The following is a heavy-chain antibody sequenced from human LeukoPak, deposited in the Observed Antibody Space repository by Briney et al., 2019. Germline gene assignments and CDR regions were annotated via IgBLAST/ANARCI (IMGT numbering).Heavy chain of an antibody. CDR2: IYPGDSDT. CDR3: ARLRISVAVAGRVFDY. J-gene: IGHJ4*02. V-gene: IGHV5-51*01. CDR1: GYSFTSYW. Sequence: GASLKISCKGSGYSFTSYWIGWVRQMPGRGLEWMGIIYPGDSDTRYSPSFQGQVTISVDKSISTAYLQWSSLTASDTAMYYCARLRISVAVAGRVFDYWGQGTLLTVSS. D-gene: IGHD6-19*01.